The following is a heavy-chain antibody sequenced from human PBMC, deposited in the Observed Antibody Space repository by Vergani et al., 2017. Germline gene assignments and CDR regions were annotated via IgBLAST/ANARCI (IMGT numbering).Heavy chain of an antibody. J-gene: IGHJ6*02. CDR1: GSTFTDHY. CDR3: ATPQTVTTGGMEV. Sequence: EVQLVQSGAEVKKPGATMKISCKVSGSTFTDHYMHWVKQAPGKGLEWMGLVDPEDGETIYAEKFKGRVTIAADTSTDTAHLELSSLRSEDTAVYYCATPQTVTTGGMEVWGQGTTVIVS. V-gene: IGHV1-69-2*01. CDR2: VDPEDGET. D-gene: IGHD4-17*01.